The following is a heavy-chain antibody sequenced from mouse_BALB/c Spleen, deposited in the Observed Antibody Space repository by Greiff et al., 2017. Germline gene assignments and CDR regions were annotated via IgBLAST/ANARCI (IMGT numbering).Heavy chain of an antibody. Sequence: VQLKESGGGLVKPGGSLKLSCAASGFTFSDYYMYWVRQTPEKRLEWVATISDGGSYTYYPDSVKGRFTISRDNAKNNLYLQMSSLKSEDTAMYYCARDLTGPFAYWGQGTLVTVSA. J-gene: IGHJ3*01. CDR2: ISDGGSYT. CDR3: ARDLTGPFAY. V-gene: IGHV5-4*02. CDR1: GFTFSDYY. D-gene: IGHD4-1*01.